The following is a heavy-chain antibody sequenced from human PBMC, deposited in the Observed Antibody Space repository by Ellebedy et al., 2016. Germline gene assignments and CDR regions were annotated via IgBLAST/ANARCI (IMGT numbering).Heavy chain of an antibody. V-gene: IGHV4-30-4*01. CDR3: ARALGSNPLGGDAFDI. CDR1: GGSFSSGDYY. CDR2: IYYSGST. Sequence: LRLXXTVSGGSFSSGDYYWSWIRQPPGKGLEWIGYIYYSGSTYYNPSLKSRVTISVDTSKNQFSLKLSSVTAADTAVYYCARALGSNPLGGDAFDIWGQGTMVTVSS. J-gene: IGHJ3*02. D-gene: IGHD3-16*01.